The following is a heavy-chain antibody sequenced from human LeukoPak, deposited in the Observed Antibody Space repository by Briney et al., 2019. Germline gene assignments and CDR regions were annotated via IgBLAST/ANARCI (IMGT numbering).Heavy chain of an antibody. CDR2: ISSSSSNT. J-gene: IGHJ6*04. CDR3: ARAGYYYGSGDGMDVRDV. Sequence: GGSLRLSCAASEFTFSSYSMNWVRQAPGKGLEWVSSISSSSSNTYYADPVKGRFTISRDNAKKSLYLQMNSLRAEDTAMYYCARAGYYYGSGDGMDVRDVWGKGTTVTVSS. CDR1: EFTFSSYS. D-gene: IGHD3-10*01. V-gene: IGHV3-21*01.